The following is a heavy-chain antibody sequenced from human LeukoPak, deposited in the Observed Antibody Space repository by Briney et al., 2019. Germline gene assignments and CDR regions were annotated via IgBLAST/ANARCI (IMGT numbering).Heavy chain of an antibody. CDR1: GFTFSSYW. D-gene: IGHD3-22*01. Sequence: GGSLRLSCAASGFTFSSYWMHWVRQTPGKGLVWVSHIKSDGSSTTYADSVKGRFTISRDDSKNTVYLQMNSLRAEDTSVYFCARGGESSGYYYADYWGQGTLVTVSS. CDR2: IKSDGSST. CDR3: ARGGESSGYYYADY. J-gene: IGHJ4*02. V-gene: IGHV3-74*01.